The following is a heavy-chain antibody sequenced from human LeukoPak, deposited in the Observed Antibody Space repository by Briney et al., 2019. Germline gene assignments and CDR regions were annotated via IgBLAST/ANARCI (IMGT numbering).Heavy chain of an antibody. Sequence: GGPQRLSCAPSGFTFSSYSMNGVRQAPGKGRECVSYIIGISSNIYNADSVKCRCTISRDNTKNSMYLQMNNMRAENTDEYYCSRSLIIVSSRESYYFDYWGQGTLVTVSS. CDR3: SRSLIIVSSRESYYFDY. CDR2: IIGISSNI. CDR1: GFTFSSYS. V-gene: IGHV3-48*01. D-gene: IGHD2-21*01. J-gene: IGHJ4*02.